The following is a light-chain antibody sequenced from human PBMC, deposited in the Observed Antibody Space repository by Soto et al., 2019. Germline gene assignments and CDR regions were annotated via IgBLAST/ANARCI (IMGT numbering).Light chain of an antibody. J-gene: IGLJ3*02. V-gene: IGLV2-23*02. CDR2: EAT. CDR3: SSLAGSVAVYVM. CDR1: TSTVATYDL. Sequence: QSVLTQPASVSGSPGQSISISCTGTTSTVATYDLVSWYQQHPGKAPRLLIYEATKRHSGTSNRFSGSKSGNTASLTISGLQSEDEADYCCSSLAGSVAVYVMFGGGTKLTVL.